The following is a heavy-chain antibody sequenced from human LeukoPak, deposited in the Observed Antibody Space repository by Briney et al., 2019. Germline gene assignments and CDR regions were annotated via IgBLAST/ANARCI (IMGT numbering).Heavy chain of an antibody. Sequence: SETLSLTCTVSGGSISSYYWSWIRQPPGKGLEWIGYIYYTGSTNYNPSLKSRVAISVDTSKNQFSLKLSSVTAADTAVYYCARSSSWYAWFDPWGQGALVTVSS. CDR3: ARSSSWYAWFDP. D-gene: IGHD6-13*01. CDR2: IYYTGST. CDR1: GGSISSYY. V-gene: IGHV4-59*01. J-gene: IGHJ5*02.